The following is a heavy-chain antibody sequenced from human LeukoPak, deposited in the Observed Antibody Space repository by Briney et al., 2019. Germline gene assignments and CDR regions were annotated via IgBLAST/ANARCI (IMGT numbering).Heavy chain of an antibody. CDR3: AKDIVG. D-gene: IGHD2-15*01. CDR1: GFTFSSYG. CDR2: ISYDGSNK. Sequence: GGSLRLSCAASGFTFSSYGMHWVRQAPGKGLEWVAVISYDGSNKYYADSVKGRFTISRDNSKNTLYLQMNSLRAEDTAVYYCAKDIVGWGQGTLVTVSS. V-gene: IGHV3-30*18. J-gene: IGHJ4*02.